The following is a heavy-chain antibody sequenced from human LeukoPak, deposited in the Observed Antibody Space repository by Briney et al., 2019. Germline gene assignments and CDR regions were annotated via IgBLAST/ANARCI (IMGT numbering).Heavy chain of an antibody. D-gene: IGHD3-22*01. CDR2: INTNTGNP. CDR3: ARDTKSSGYYLTYGMDV. CDR1: GYTFTSYA. Sequence: ASVKVSCKASGYTFTSYAMNWVRQAPGQGLEWMEWINTNTGNPTYAQGFTGRFVFSLDTSVSTAYLQISSLKAADTAVYYCARDTKSSGYYLTYGMDVWGQGTTVTVSS. J-gene: IGHJ6*02. V-gene: IGHV7-4-1*02.